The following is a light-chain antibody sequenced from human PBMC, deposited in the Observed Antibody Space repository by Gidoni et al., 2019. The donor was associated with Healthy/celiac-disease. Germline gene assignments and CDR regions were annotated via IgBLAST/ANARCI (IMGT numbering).Light chain of an antibody. J-gene: IGKJ5*01. CDR1: QGISNY. CDR2: AAS. Sequence: DIQMTQSPSAMSASLGDRVTITCRASQGISNYLAWFQQKPGKVPKLLIYAASSLQSGVPSRFSGSGSGTEFTLTISCLQPEDFATYYCLQHNSYPITFGQGTRLEIK. V-gene: IGKV1-17*03. CDR3: LQHNSYPIT.